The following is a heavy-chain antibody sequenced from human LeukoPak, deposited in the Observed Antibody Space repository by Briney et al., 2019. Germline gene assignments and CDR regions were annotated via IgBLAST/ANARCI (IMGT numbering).Heavy chain of an antibody. CDR3: TRASAIVAASLFDY. J-gene: IGHJ4*02. D-gene: IGHD2-15*01. CDR2: IRSKAYGGTT. CDR1: GFTFGDYA. Sequence: GGSLRLSCTASGFTFGDYAMSCFRQDPGKGQEWVGFIRSKAYGGTTEYAASVKGRFTISRDDSKSIAYLQMNSLKTEDTAVYYCTRASAIVAASLFDYWGQGTLVTVSS. V-gene: IGHV3-49*03.